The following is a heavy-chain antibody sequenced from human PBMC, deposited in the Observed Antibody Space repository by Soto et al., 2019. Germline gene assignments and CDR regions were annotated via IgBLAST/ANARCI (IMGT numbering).Heavy chain of an antibody. CDR1: GYTFTSYD. Sequence: ASVKVSCKASGYTFTSYDINWVRQATGQGLEWMGRMNPNSGNTGYAQKFQGRVTMTRNTSISTAYMELSSLRSEDTAVYYCARVWGYSGYDRNWFDPWGQGTLVTVSS. CDR3: ARVWGYSGYDRNWFDP. J-gene: IGHJ5*02. CDR2: MNPNSGNT. V-gene: IGHV1-8*01. D-gene: IGHD5-12*01.